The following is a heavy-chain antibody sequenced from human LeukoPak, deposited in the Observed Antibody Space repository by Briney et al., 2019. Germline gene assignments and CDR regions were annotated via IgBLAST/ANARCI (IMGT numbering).Heavy chain of an antibody. D-gene: IGHD2-2*01. Sequence: GGSLRLSCAASGFTFSSYAMSWVRQAPGKGLEGVSAISGSGGSTYYADSVKGRFTISRDNSKNTLYLQINGLKTEDTAVYYCARGGDFGVPAPLGIDAFDIWGQGTIVTVSS. J-gene: IGHJ3*02. CDR1: GFTFSSYA. CDR3: ARGGDFGVPAPLGIDAFDI. CDR2: ISGSGGST. V-gene: IGHV3-23*01.